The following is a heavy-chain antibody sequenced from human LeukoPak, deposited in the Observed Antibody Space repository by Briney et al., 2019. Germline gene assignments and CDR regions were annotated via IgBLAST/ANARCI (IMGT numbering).Heavy chain of an antibody. V-gene: IGHV3-53*01. CDR2: LYSGGTS. Sequence: SGGSLRLSCAASGFTVSSTYMTWVRQAPGKGLEWVSVLYSGGTSYSADSVQGRFTISRDNSKNTVYLQMNSLRAEDTAVYYCATQYSSSWPYFDYWGQGTLVAVSS. CDR3: ATQYSSSWPYFDY. CDR1: GFTVSSTY. J-gene: IGHJ4*02. D-gene: IGHD6-13*01.